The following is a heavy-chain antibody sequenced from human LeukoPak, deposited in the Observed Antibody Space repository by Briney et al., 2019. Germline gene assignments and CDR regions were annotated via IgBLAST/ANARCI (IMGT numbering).Heavy chain of an antibody. CDR2: ISGSGGST. Sequence: GGSLRLSCAASGFTFSSYAMSWVRQAPGKGLEWVSAISGSGGSTYYADSVKGWFTISRDNSKNTLYLQMNSLRAEDTAVYYCAKNYSPWYGYLDYWGQGTLVTVSS. V-gene: IGHV3-23*01. CDR3: AKNYSPWYGYLDY. D-gene: IGHD2-21*01. CDR1: GFTFSSYA. J-gene: IGHJ4*02.